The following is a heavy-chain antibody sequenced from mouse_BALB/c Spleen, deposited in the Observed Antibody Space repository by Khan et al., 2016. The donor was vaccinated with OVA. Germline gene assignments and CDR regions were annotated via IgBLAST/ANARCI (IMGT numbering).Heavy chain of an antibody. V-gene: IGHV9-3-1*01. D-gene: IGHD2-1*01. CDR1: GYTLTNYG. CDR3: ARSNGNYWFAY. Sequence: QIQLVQSGPELKKPGETVKISCKAFGYTLTNYGMNWVKQAPGKGLKWMGWINTYTGEPTYAEDFKGRIAFSLETSASTAYLQINNLKNEDTATYFCARSNGNYWFAYWGQGTLVTVSA. J-gene: IGHJ3*01. CDR2: INTYTGEP.